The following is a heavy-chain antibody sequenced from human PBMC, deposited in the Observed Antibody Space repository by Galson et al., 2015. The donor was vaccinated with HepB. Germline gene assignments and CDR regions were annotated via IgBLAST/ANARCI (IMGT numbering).Heavy chain of an antibody. Sequence: LSLTCSVSGGSTNTYYWTWVRQPPGKGLEWLGYVYHSGINYNPSLKSRITMSLDTSETHFSLELRSVTAADTAVYYCARSAPLEVPGDTYYYYSLDVWGPGTTVTVSS. V-gene: IGHV4-59*01. CDR1: GGSTNTYY. CDR2: VYHSGI. J-gene: IGHJ6*03. CDR3: ARSAPLEVPGDTYYYYSLDV. D-gene: IGHD3-10*01.